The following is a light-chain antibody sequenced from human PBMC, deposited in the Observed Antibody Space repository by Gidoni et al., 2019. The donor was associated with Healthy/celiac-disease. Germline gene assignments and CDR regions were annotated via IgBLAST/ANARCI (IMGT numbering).Light chain of an antibody. Sequence: QSALTQPASVSGSPGQSITISCTGTSSDVGGYNYVSWYQQHPGKAPQLMIYDVSNRHSGVSNRFSGSKSGNTASLTISGLQAEDEADYYCSSYTSSSTYVFGTGTKVTVL. V-gene: IGLV2-14*01. CDR1: SSDVGGYNY. CDR3: SSYTSSSTYV. J-gene: IGLJ1*01. CDR2: DVS.